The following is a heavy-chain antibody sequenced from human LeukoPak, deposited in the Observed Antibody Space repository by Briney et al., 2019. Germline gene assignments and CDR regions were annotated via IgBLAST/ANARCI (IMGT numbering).Heavy chain of an antibody. Sequence: GGSLRLSCAAFGFTFSSYAMSWVRQAPGKGLEWVSAISGSGGSTYYADSVQGRFTISRDNSKNTLYLQMNSLRAEDTAVYYCAKAKWELLIVFDYWGQGTLVTVSS. V-gene: IGHV3-23*01. J-gene: IGHJ4*02. CDR2: ISGSGGST. CDR1: GFTFSSYA. D-gene: IGHD3-22*01. CDR3: AKAKWELLIVFDY.